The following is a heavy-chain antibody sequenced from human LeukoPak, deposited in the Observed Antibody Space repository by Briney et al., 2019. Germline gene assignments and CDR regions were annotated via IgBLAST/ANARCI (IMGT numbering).Heavy chain of an antibody. Sequence: SETLSLTCTVSGGSISSYYWGWIRQPPGKGLEWIGYIYYSGSTNYNPSLKSRVTISVDTSKNQFSLKLSSVTAADTAVYYCARWVYDFWSGLLDVWGKGTTVTVSS. V-gene: IGHV4-59*01. CDR1: GGSISSYY. CDR3: ARWVYDFWSGLLDV. J-gene: IGHJ6*04. CDR2: IYYSGST. D-gene: IGHD3-3*01.